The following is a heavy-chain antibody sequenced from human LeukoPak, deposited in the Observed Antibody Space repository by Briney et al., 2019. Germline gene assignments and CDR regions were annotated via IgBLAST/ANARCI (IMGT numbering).Heavy chain of an antibody. Sequence: QPGGSLRLSCGASGSTFSASDMNWVRQAPGKGLEWVSYISSSGKTIYYADSTKGRFTVSRDNAKNSLYLQMNSLRAEDTAVYYCATTSIAAAVPGCFDYWGQGTLVTVFS. V-gene: IGHV3-48*03. J-gene: IGHJ4*02. D-gene: IGHD6-13*01. CDR1: GSTFSASD. CDR2: ISSSGKTI. CDR3: ATTSIAAAVPGCFDY.